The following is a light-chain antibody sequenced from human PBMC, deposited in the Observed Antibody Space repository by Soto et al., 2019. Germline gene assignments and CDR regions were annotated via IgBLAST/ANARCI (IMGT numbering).Light chain of an antibody. Sequence: DIQMTQSPSTLSASVGDRVTITCRASQSIRNWLAWYQQKPGKAPKVLIYEASRLQSGVPSRFSGSGSVTEFTLTINSLQPDDSATYYCQQYHNFPTFGAGTRVEIK. CDR3: QQYHNFPT. J-gene: IGKJ3*01. V-gene: IGKV1-5*03. CDR1: QSIRNW. CDR2: EAS.